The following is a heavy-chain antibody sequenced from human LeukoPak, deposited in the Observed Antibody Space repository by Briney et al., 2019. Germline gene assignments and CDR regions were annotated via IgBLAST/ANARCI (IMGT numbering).Heavy chain of an antibody. CDR3: ARPDYYDSSGYLY. Sequence: SVKVSCKASGGTFSSYAISWVRQAPGQGLEWMGRIIPIFGIANYAQKFQGRVTIAADKSTSTAYMELSSLRSEDTAVYYCARPDYYDSSGYLYWGQGTLVTVSS. CDR2: IIPIFGIA. D-gene: IGHD3-22*01. V-gene: IGHV1-69*04. J-gene: IGHJ4*02. CDR1: GGTFSSYA.